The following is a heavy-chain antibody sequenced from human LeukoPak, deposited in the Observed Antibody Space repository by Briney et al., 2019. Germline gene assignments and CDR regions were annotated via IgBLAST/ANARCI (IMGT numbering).Heavy chain of an antibody. CDR1: GGSISSYY. CDR3: ARRSFGEYHFDY. Sequence: SETLSLTCTVSGGSISSYYWSWIRQPPGKGLEWIGYIYYSGSTNYNPSLKSRVTISVDTSKNQFSLKLSSVTAADTAVYYCARRSFGEYHFDYWGQGTLVTVSS. J-gene: IGHJ4*02. CDR2: IYYSGST. V-gene: IGHV4-59*01. D-gene: IGHD3-16*01.